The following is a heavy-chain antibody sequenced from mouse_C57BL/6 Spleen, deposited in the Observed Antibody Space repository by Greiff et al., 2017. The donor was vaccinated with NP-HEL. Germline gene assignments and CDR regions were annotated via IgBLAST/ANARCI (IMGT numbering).Heavy chain of an antibody. V-gene: IGHV1-69*01. CDR3: ARERMDY. Sequence: VKLQQPGAELVMPGASVKLSCKASGYTFTSYWMHWVKQRPGQGLEWIGEIDPSDSYTNYNQKFKGKSTLTVDKSSSTAYMQLSSLTSEDSAVYYCARERMDYWGQGTSVTVSS. CDR2: IDPSDSYT. CDR1: GYTFTSYW. J-gene: IGHJ4*01.